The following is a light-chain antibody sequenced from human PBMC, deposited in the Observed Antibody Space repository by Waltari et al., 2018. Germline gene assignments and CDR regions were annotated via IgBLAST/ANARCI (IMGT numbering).Light chain of an antibody. Sequence: DIVMTQSPDSLAVSLGERATINCKSSQSVLYRSNNKNYLAWYHQKPGQPPKLVIYWASTRESGVPDRFSGSGSGTDFTLTISSLQAEDVAVYYCQQYYSTPPTFGQGTKVEIK. CDR1: QSVLYRSNNKNY. CDR3: QQYYSTPPT. CDR2: WAS. V-gene: IGKV4-1*01. J-gene: IGKJ1*01.